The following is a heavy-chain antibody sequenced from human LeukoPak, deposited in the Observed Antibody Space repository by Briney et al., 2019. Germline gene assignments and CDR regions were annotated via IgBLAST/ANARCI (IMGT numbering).Heavy chain of an antibody. J-gene: IGHJ4*02. CDR3: AKRSPYGDYYFDY. V-gene: IGHV3-23*01. Sequence: GGSLRLSCAASGFTFSSYWMHWVRQAPGKGLEWVSAISGSGGSTYYADSVKGRFTISRDNSKNTLYLQMNSLRAEDTAVYYCAKRSPYGDYYFDYWGQGTLVTVSS. CDR1: GFTFSSYW. D-gene: IGHD4-17*01. CDR2: ISGSGGST.